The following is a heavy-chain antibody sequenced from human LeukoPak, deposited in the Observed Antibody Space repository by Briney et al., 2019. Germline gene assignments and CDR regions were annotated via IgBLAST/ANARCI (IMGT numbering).Heavy chain of an antibody. V-gene: IGHV6-1*01. CDR3: AREGEVGTTWSWFDP. D-gene: IGHD1-26*01. CDR1: GDSVSSNSAA. CDR2: TYYRSKWYN. Sequence: SQTLSLTCAISGDSVSSNSAAWNWIRQSPSRGLEWLARTYYRSKWYNHYAVSVKSRITINPDTSKNQFSLQLNSVTPEDTAVYYCAREGEVGTTWSWFDPWGQGILVTVSS. J-gene: IGHJ5*02.